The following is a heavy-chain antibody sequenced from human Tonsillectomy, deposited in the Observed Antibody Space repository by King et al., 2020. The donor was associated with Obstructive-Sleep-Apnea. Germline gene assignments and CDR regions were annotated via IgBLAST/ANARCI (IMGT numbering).Heavy chain of an antibody. J-gene: IGHJ4*02. Sequence: VQLVESGGGVVQPGRSLRLSCTGSGFTFRSYAMHWVRQAPGKGLEWVAIISYDGSNKFYADSVKGRLTISRDNSKNTLYLQMNSLRPEDTAVYYCARDDEQLGGSGGEFEYWGQGTLVTVSS. CDR3: ARDDEQLGGSGGEFEY. D-gene: IGHD6-13*01. CDR1: GFTFRSYA. CDR2: ISYDGSNK. V-gene: IGHV3-30-3*01.